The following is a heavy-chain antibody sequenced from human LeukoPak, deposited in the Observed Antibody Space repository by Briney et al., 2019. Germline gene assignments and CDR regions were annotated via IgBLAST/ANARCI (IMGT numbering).Heavy chain of an antibody. J-gene: IGHJ5*02. CDR1: GYTFTGYY. V-gene: IGHV1-2*02. CDR2: INPNSGGT. CDR3: ARNDYSSSSDWFDP. Sequence: ASVTVSCKASGYTFTGYYMHWVRQAPGQGLEWMGWINPNSGGTRYAQKFQGRVTMTSDTSISTAYMELRRLRADDTAVYYCARNDYSSSSDWFDPWGQGTLVTVSS. D-gene: IGHD6-6*01.